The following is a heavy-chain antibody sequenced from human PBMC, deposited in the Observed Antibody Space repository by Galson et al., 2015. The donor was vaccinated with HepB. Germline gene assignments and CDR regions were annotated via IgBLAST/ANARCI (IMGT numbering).Heavy chain of an antibody. CDR2: INPNSGGT. Sequence: SCKASGYTFTGYYMHWVRQAPGQGLEWMGWINPNSGGTNYAQKFQGRVTMTRDTSISTAYMELSRLRSDDTAVYYCARDLSSSWSFDYWGQGTLVTVSS. J-gene: IGHJ4*02. D-gene: IGHD3-3*01. V-gene: IGHV1-2*02. CDR3: ARDLSSSWSFDY. CDR1: GYTFTGYY.